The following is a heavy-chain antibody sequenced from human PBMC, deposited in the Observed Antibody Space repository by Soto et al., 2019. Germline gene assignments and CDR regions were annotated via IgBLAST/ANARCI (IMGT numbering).Heavy chain of an antibody. Sequence: GGSLRLSCAASGFTFSSYSMNWVRQAPGKGLEWVSSISSSSSYIYYADSVKGRFTISRDNAKNSLYLQMNSLRAEDTAVYYCARDRMRSRWTLGAFDIWGQGTMVTVSS. D-gene: IGHD6-19*01. V-gene: IGHV3-21*01. CDR3: ARDRMRSRWTLGAFDI. J-gene: IGHJ3*02. CDR2: ISSSSSYI. CDR1: GFTFSSYS.